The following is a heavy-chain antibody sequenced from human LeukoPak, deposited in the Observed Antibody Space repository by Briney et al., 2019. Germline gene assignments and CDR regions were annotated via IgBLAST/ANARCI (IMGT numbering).Heavy chain of an antibody. CDR3: AREYSSSRYYYYGMDV. Sequence: GGSLRLSCAASGFTFSSCAMHWVRQAPGKGLEWVAVISYDGSNKYCADSVKGRFTISRDNSKNTLYLQMNSLRAEDTAVYYCAREYSSSRYYYYGMDVWGQGTTVTVSS. CDR2: ISYDGSNK. CDR1: GFTFSSCA. D-gene: IGHD6-6*01. V-gene: IGHV3-30-3*01. J-gene: IGHJ6*02.